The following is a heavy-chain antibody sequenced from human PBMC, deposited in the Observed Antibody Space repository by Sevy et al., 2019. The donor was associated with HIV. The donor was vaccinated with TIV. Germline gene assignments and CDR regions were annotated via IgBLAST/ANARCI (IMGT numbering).Heavy chain of an antibody. Sequence: SETLSLTCTVSGDSITRSNYYWAWIRQPPGRGLEWIGSIYYSGRTYYNPSLKSRVTFSVDTSRNRFSRRLSSVTAADTALYYCARYPADQYDRTGYNTRGGYFDSWGQGTLVTVSS. J-gene: IGHJ4*02. CDR2: IYYSGRT. CDR3: ARYPADQYDRTGYNTRGGYFDS. D-gene: IGHD3-22*01. CDR1: GDSITRSNYY. V-gene: IGHV4-39*01.